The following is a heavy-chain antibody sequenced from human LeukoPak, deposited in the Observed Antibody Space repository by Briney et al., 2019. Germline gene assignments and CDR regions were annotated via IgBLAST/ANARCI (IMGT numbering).Heavy chain of an antibody. Sequence: ASVKVSCKASGGTFSSYAISWVRQAPGQGLEWMGGIISIFGTANYAQKFQGRVTITADESTSTAYMELSSLRSEDTAVYYCASDYGGNTLDYWGQGTLVTVSS. CDR2: IISIFGTA. CDR1: GGTFSSYA. D-gene: IGHD4-23*01. CDR3: ASDYGGNTLDY. V-gene: IGHV1-69*13. J-gene: IGHJ4*02.